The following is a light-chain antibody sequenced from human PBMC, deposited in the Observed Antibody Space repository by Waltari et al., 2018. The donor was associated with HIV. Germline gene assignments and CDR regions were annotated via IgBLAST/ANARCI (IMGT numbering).Light chain of an antibody. CDR3: MQALQRPLT. CDR2: LTS. CDR1: RSLVETNGDHF. Sequence: DIVMTQSPLALVVTPGESASISCRSSRSLVETNGDHFLQLYVQKPGQSPQLLMFLTSKRASGVPDRFSGSGSGTDFTLRISSVEAEDVGVYYCMQALQRPLTFGGGTKVEIK. V-gene: IGKV2-28*01. J-gene: IGKJ4*01.